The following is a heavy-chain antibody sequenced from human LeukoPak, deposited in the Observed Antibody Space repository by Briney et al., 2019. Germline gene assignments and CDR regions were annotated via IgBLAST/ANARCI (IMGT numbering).Heavy chain of an antibody. D-gene: IGHD1-26*01. CDR2: INSDGSST. CDR3: ARVVGATTGYDY. CDR1: GFTFSSYW. V-gene: IGHV3-74*01. Sequence: GGSLRLSCAASGFTFSSYWMHWVRQAPGKGLVWVSRINSDGSSTSYADSVKGRFTTSRDNAKNTLYLQMNSLRAEDTAVYYCARVVGATTGYDYWGQGTLVTVSS. J-gene: IGHJ4*02.